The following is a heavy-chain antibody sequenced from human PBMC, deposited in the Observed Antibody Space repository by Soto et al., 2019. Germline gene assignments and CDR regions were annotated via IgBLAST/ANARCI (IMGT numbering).Heavy chain of an antibody. D-gene: IGHD2-8*01. J-gene: IGHJ4*02. CDR3: AKVRFKLVSGLIDY. CDR1: GFTFSSYA. V-gene: IGHV3-23*01. Sequence: EVQLLESGGGLVQPGGSLRLSCAASGFTFSSYAMSWVHQAPGKGLEWVSAISGSGGNTYYADSVKGRFTISRDNSKNTLYLQMNSLRAEHTAVYYCAKVRFKLVSGLIDYWGQGTLVTVSS. CDR2: ISGSGGNT.